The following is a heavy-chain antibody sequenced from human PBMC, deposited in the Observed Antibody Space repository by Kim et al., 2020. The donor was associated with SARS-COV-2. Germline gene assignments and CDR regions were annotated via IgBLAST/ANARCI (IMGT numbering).Heavy chain of an antibody. J-gene: IGHJ4*02. V-gene: IGHV3-7*01. CDR3: VRDYSLGY. D-gene: IGHD2-21*01. CDR1: GFAFSDHW. CDR2: INRDGSEK. Sequence: GGSLRLSCVASGFAFSDHWMGWVRQAPGKGLEWVANINRDGSEKNYVDSVRGRFTISRENAKNSLHLQIDSLRADDTALYYCVRDYSLGYWGQGTLVTVS.